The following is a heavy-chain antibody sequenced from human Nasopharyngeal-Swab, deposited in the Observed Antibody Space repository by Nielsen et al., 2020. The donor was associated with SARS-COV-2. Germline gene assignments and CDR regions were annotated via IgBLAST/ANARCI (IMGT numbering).Heavy chain of an antibody. Sequence: WVRQAPGQGLERMGGIIPIFGTANYAQKFQGRVTITADESTSTAYMELSSLRSEDTAVYYCARDLGCSSTSCYEGNWFDPWGQGTLVTVSS. CDR3: ARDLGCSSTSCYEGNWFDP. CDR2: IIPIFGTA. J-gene: IGHJ5*02. V-gene: IGHV1-69*01. D-gene: IGHD2-2*01.